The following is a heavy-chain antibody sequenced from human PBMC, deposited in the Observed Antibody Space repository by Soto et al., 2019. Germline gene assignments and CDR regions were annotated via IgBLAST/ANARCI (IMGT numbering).Heavy chain of an antibody. V-gene: IGHV3-23*01. Sequence: GGSLRLSCAASGFTFSSYAMSWVRQAPGKGLEWVSAISGSGGSTYYADSVKGRFTISRDNSKNTLYLQMNSLRAEDAAVYYGVSNYGDDDYYYYYYMDVWGKGTTVTVSS. D-gene: IGHD4-17*01. CDR3: VSNYGDDDYYYYYYMDV. CDR1: GFTFSSYA. J-gene: IGHJ6*03. CDR2: ISGSGGST.